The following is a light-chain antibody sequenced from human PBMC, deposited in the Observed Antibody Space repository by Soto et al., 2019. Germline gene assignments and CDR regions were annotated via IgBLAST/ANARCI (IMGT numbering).Light chain of an antibody. CDR2: DAS. J-gene: IGKJ4*01. V-gene: IGKV3-11*01. CDR3: QQRSNWPLT. CDR1: QSVYSY. Sequence: EILLTQSPATLSLSPGERATLSCRASQSVYSYLAWYQQRPGQAPRLLIYDASNRATGIPARFSGSGSGTDFTLTIGSLEPEDFAVYYCQQRSNWPLTFGGGTKVVI.